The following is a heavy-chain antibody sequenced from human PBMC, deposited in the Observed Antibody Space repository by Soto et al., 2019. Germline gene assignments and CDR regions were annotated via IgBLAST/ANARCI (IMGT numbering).Heavy chain of an antibody. J-gene: IGHJ6*03. D-gene: IGHD3-10*01. CDR1: GFTFSSYS. CDR2: ISSSSSYI. V-gene: IGHV3-21*01. Sequence: GGSLRLSCAASGFTFSSYSMNWVRQAPGKGLEWVSSISSSSSYIYYADSVKGRFTISRDNAKNSLYLQMNSLRAEDTAVYYCARERFGELVNYYYYYMDVWGKGTTVTVSS. CDR3: ARERFGELVNYYYYYMDV.